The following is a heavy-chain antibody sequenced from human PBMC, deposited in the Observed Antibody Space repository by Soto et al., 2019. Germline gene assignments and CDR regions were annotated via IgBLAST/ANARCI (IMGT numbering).Heavy chain of an antibody. V-gene: IGHV3-7*03. Sequence: EAQLVESGGGLVQPGGSLRLSCVVSGFSFSTSWMGWVRQAPGNGLEWVATINQDGSETHYVDSVKGRFTISRDSAMNSVSLQMNSLRAEDTAVYYCARDTRWNTAMGVFDHWGQGTLVTVSS. CDR1: GFSFSTSW. J-gene: IGHJ4*02. CDR2: INQDGSET. D-gene: IGHD5-18*01. CDR3: ARDTRWNTAMGVFDH.